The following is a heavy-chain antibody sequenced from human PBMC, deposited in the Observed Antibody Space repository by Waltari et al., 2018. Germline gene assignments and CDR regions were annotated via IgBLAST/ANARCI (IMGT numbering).Heavy chain of an antibody. CDR1: GFTFSNYA. D-gene: IGHD5-12*01. CDR2: ISGSAIST. Sequence: EVQLVESGGGLAQPGGSLRLSCAASGFTFSNYAMTWVRQAPGRGLEWVSVISGSAISTTYADSVKGRFTISRDNSKNTVYLAMNSLRAEDTAVYHCAKCLVASSPLEYWGQGALVTVSS. V-gene: IGHV3-23*04. CDR3: AKCLVASSPLEY. J-gene: IGHJ4*02.